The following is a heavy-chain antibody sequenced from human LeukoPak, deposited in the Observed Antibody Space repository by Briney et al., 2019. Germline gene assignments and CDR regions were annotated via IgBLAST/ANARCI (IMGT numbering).Heavy chain of an antibody. CDR3: ANAYGSGSYYPPNFDY. CDR1: GFTFSSYA. V-gene: IGHV3-23*01. J-gene: IGHJ4*02. CDR2: IGGSGGST. D-gene: IGHD3-10*01. Sequence: GGSLRLSCAASGFTFSSYAMSWVRQAPGKGLEWVSAIGGSGGSTYYADSVKGRFTISRDNSKNTLYLQMNSLRAEDTAVYYCANAYGSGSYYPPNFDYWGQGTLVTVSS.